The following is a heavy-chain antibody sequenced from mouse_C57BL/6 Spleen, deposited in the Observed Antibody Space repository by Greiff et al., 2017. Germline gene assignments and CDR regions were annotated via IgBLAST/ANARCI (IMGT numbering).Heavy chain of an antibody. D-gene: IGHD2-2*01. CDR1: GYTFTDYY. J-gene: IGHJ1*03. CDR2: INPNNGGT. CDR3: ARKGLGGFDV. Sequence: VQLQQSGPELVKPGASVKISCKASGYTFTDYYMNWVKQSHGKSLEWIGDINPNNGGTSYNQKFKGKATLTVDKSSSTAYMELRSLTSEDSAVYDCARKGLGGFDVWGTGTTVTVSS. V-gene: IGHV1-26*01.